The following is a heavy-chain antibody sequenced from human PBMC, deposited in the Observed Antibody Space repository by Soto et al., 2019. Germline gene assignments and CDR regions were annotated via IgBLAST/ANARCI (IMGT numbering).Heavy chain of an antibody. D-gene: IGHD3-10*01. V-gene: IGHV3-7*03. CDR2: IRQDGRAQ. Sequence: EEQLVESGGGLAQPGGSLRLSCVASGFTFTTYWMSWVRQAPGKGLEWVANIRQDGRAQYYVDSVKGRFTISGDNAKNSVYLQMDRLSVEDTALYYCVRGGHGSGSYLGSSWGQGILVTVSS. J-gene: IGHJ5*02. CDR3: VRGGHGSGSYLGSS. CDR1: GFTFTTYW.